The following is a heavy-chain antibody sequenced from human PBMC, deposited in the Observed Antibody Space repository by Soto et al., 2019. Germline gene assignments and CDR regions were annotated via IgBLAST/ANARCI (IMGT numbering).Heavy chain of an antibody. D-gene: IGHD5-12*01. J-gene: IGHJ5*02. Sequence: QVQLVQSGAEVKKPGSSVKVSCKASGGTFSSYTISWVRQAPGQGLEWMGRIIPILGIANYAQKFHGRVTITADKSTSTAYMELSSLRSEDTAVYYCARVSVISGENWFDPWGQGTLVTVSS. CDR2: IIPILGIA. CDR3: ARVSVISGENWFDP. CDR1: GGTFSSYT. V-gene: IGHV1-69*02.